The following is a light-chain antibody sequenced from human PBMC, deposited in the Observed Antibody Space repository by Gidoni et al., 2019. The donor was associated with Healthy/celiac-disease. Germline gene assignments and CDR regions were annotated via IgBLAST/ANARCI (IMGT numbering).Light chain of an antibody. CDR1: QSISSW. CDR2: KAS. CDR3: QQYNSWTWT. V-gene: IGKV1-5*03. J-gene: IGKJ1*01. Sequence: DIQMTQSPSTLSASVGDRVTITCRASQSISSWLAWYQQKPGKAPKLLIYKASSLESGVPSRFSGSGSGTEFTPTISSLQPDDFATYYCQQYNSWTWTFGQGTKVEIK.